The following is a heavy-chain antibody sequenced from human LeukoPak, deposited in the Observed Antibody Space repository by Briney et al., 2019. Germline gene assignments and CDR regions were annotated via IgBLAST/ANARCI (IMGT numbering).Heavy chain of an antibody. CDR2: INTNTGNP. J-gene: IGHJ6*02. CDR3: ARPLGPLRYFDWFASGEDYYYGMDV. Sequence: ASVKVSCKASGYTFTSYAMNWVRQAPGQGLEWMGWINTNTGNPTYAQGFTGRFVFSLDTSVSTAYLQISSLKAEDTAVYYCARPLGPLRYFDWFASGEDYYYGMDVWGQGTTVTVSS. CDR1: GYTFTSYA. V-gene: IGHV7-4-1*02. D-gene: IGHD3-9*01.